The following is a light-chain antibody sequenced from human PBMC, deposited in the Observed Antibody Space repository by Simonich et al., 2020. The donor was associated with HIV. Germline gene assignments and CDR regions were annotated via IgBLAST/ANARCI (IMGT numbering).Light chain of an antibody. CDR1: QSFSSA. CDR2: DAS. CDR3: QHLNSFLPLT. J-gene: IGKJ4*01. Sequence: AIQLTQSPSSLSASVGDRVTITCRASQSFSSALVWYQQKPGKAPKVLTYDASTLESGVPSKFSGSGSGTEFTLTISSLQPEDFATYYCQHLNSFLPLTFGGGTKVEIK. V-gene: IGKV1-13*02.